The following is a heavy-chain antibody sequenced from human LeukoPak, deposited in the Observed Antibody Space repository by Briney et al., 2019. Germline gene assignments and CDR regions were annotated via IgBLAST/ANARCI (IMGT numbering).Heavy chain of an antibody. CDR3: ARVVPPTDYGSGSYFWDPYYFDY. CDR1: GFTFSSYS. D-gene: IGHD3-10*01. V-gene: IGHV3-48*01. CDR2: ISSSSSTI. J-gene: IGHJ4*02. Sequence: GGSLRLSCAASGFTFSSYSMNWVRQAPGKGLEWVSYISSSSSTIYYADSVKGRFTISRDNSKNTLYLQMNGLRAEDTAVYYCARVVPPTDYGSGSYFWDPYYFDYWGQGTLVTVSS.